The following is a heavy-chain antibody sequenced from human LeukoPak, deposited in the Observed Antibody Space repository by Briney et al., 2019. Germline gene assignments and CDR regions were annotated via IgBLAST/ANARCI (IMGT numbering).Heavy chain of an antibody. CDR3: AREVADYDSSGYYSSGDRFDP. J-gene: IGHJ5*02. Sequence: PSQTLSLTCTVSGGSISSGGYYWSWIRQHPGKGLEWIGYIYYSGSTYYNPSLKSRVTISVDTSKNQFSLKLSSVTAADTAVYYCAREVADYDSSGYYSSGDRFDPWGQGTLVTVSS. CDR1: GGSISSGGYY. V-gene: IGHV4-31*03. CDR2: IYYSGST. D-gene: IGHD3-22*01.